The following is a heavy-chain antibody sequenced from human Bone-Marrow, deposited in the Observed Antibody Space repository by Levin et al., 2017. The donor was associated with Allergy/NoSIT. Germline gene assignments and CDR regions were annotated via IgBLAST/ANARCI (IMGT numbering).Heavy chain of an antibody. D-gene: IGHD3-10*01. CDR1: GFTVSSNY. Sequence: LSLTCAASGFTVSSNYMSWVRQAPGKGLEWVSVIYSDGSTYYADSVKGRFTISRDNSKNTLYLQMNTLRAEDTAVYYCARDSRYYYGSGSYWIYGMDVWGQGTTVTVSS. J-gene: IGHJ6*02. CDR3: ARDSRYYYGSGSYWIYGMDV. CDR2: IYSDGST. V-gene: IGHV3-53*01.